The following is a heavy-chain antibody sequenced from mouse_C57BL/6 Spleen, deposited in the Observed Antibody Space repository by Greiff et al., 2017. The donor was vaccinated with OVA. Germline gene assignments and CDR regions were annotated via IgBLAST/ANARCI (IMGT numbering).Heavy chain of an antibody. CDR2: IDPSDSYT. CDR1: GYTFTSYW. D-gene: IGHD4-1*01. V-gene: IGHV1-50*01. Sequence: QVQLQQPGAELVKPGASVKLSCKASGYTFTSYWMQWVKQRPGQGLEWIGEIDPSDSYTNYNQKFKGKATLTVDTSSSTAYMQLSSLTSEDSAVYYCARSNWDEGNYWGQGTTLTVSS. J-gene: IGHJ2*01. CDR3: ARSNWDEGNY.